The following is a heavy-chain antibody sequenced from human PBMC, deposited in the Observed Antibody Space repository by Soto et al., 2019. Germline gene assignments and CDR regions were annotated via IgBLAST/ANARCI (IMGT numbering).Heavy chain of an antibody. CDR2: ISSSSSYI. Sequence: GGSLRLSCAASGFTFSSYSMNWVRQAPGKGLEWVSSISSSSSYIYYADSVKGRFAISRDNAKNSLYLQMNSLRAEDTAVYYCASSALRFLEWLSNFDYWGQGTLVTVS. CDR1: GFTFSSYS. J-gene: IGHJ4*02. CDR3: ASSALRFLEWLSNFDY. V-gene: IGHV3-21*01. D-gene: IGHD3-3*01.